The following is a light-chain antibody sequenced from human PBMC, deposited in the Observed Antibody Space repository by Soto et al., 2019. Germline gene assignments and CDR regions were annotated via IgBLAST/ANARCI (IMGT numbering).Light chain of an antibody. CDR3: QSYDSSLSVLDV. J-gene: IGLJ1*01. CDR2: GNS. CDR1: SSNIGAGYD. Sequence: QSVLTQPPSVSWAPGQMVTISCTGSSSNIGAGYDVHWYQQLPGTAPKLLISGNSNRPSGVPDRFSGSKSGTSASLAITGLQPEDEADYYCQSYDSSLSVLDVFGTGTKVTVL. V-gene: IGLV1-40*01.